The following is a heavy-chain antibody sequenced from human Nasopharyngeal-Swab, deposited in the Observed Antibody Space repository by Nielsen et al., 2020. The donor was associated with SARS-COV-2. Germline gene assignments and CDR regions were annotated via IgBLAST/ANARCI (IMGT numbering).Heavy chain of an antibody. CDR1: GYTLTELS. J-gene: IGHJ4*02. CDR3: SHKGIAAAGEDY. V-gene: IGHV1-24*01. CDR2: FDPEDGET. Sequence: ASVKVSCKVSGYTLTELSMHWVRQAPGKGLEWVGGFDPEDGETIYAQKFQGRVTMTEDTSTDTAYMELSSLRSEDTAVYYCSHKGIAAAGEDYWGQGTLVTVSS. D-gene: IGHD6-13*01.